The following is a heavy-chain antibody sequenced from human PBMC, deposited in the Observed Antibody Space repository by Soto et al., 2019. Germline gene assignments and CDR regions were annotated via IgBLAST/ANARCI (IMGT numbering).Heavy chain of an antibody. J-gene: IGHJ4*02. D-gene: IGHD2-2*01. CDR2: IIPILDIA. Sequence: QVQLVQSGAEVKKPGSSVKVSCKASGATFRTYSINWVRQAPGQGLEWMGRIIPILDIADYAQKFQGRVTITADKSTSTAYMELSSLRSEDTAVYYCASEECRSTSCYYYFDYWGQGTLVTVSS. CDR3: ASEECRSTSCYYYFDY. V-gene: IGHV1-69*02. CDR1: GATFRTYS.